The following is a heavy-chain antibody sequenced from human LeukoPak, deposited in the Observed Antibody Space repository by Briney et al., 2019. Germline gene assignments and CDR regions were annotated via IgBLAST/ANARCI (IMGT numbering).Heavy chain of an antibody. D-gene: IGHD3-22*01. J-gene: IGHJ4*02. CDR1: GDSISSFY. CDR3: ARVGYYYDSSGYYY. CDR2: ISYSGST. Sequence: PSETLSLTCTVSGDSISSFYWSWIRQPPGKGLEWIGYISYSGSTNYNPSLKSRVTISVDTSKNQFSLKLTSVTAADTAVYYCARVGYYYDSSGYYYWGQGTLVTVSS. V-gene: IGHV4-59*01.